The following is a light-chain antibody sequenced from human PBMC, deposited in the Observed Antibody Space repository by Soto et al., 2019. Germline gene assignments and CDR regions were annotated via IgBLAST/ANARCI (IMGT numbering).Light chain of an antibody. CDR3: QQYYYWYT. Sequence: EIVMTQSPATLSVSPGERATLSCRASQSVSSKLAWYQQKPGQAPRVLIYDASTRATGVPARFSGSGSGTEFTLTINILQSEDFAIYYCQQYYYWYTFGQGTKLEIK. CDR2: DAS. V-gene: IGKV3-15*01. CDR1: QSVSSK. J-gene: IGKJ2*01.